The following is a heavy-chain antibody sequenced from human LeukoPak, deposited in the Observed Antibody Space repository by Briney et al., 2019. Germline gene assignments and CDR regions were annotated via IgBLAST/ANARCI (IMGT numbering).Heavy chain of an antibody. D-gene: IGHD3-16*02. CDR2: ISYDGSNK. CDR1: GFTFSNYG. Sequence: GRSLRLSCAASGFTFSNYGMHWVRQAPGKGLEWVAVISYDGSNKYYTDSVKGRFTISRDNSKNTLYLQMNSLRAEDTAVYYCARSDYDYVWGSYRYAFSFDYWGQGTLVTVSS. J-gene: IGHJ4*02. CDR3: ARSDYDYVWGSYRYAFSFDY. V-gene: IGHV3-30*03.